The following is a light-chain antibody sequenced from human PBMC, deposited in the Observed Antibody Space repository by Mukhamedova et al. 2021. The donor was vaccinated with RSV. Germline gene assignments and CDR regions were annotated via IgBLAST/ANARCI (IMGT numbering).Light chain of an antibody. Sequence: WYQRRVHGKAPKLLIYDASNLETGVPSRFSGSGSGTNFTFAISSLQPEDIATYYGQQYDNLITFGQGTRLEIK. V-gene: IGKV1-33*01. J-gene: IGKJ5*01. CDR2: DAS. CDR3: QQYDNLIT.